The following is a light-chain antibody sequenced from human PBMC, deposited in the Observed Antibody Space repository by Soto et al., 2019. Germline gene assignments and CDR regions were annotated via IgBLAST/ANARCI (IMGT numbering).Light chain of an antibody. CDR3: ATWDTKLSALV. J-gene: IGLJ2*01. V-gene: IGLV1-51*01. Sequence: QSVLTQPPSMSAAPGQKVTISCSGSSSNVGNNFVSWYQQLPGTAPKLLIFDNSQRPSGIPDRFFASKSGASATLSITGPQAGDEAVYYCATWDTKLSALVFGGGTKLTVL. CDR2: DNS. CDR1: SSNVGNNF.